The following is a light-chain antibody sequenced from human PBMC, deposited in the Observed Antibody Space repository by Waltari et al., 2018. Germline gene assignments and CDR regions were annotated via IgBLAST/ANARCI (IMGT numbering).Light chain of an antibody. CDR3: QQYNNWPQT. CDR1: QSVGSN. CDR2: GAS. Sequence: ESVMAQSPATLSVSPGDSDTISCRASQSVGSNLAWYQKKPGQAPRLLIYGASTRATGIPAEFSGSGSGTEFTLTISSLQSEDFAVYYCQQYNNWPQTFGQGTKVEIK. J-gene: IGKJ1*01. V-gene: IGKV3-15*01.